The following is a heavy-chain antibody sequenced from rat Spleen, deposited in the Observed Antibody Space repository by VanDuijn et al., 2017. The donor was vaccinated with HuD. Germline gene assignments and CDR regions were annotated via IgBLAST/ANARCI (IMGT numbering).Heavy chain of an antibody. V-gene: IGHV5-29*01. CDR3: ARRGFGVFAY. Sequence: EVLLMESGGGLVQPGRSLKLSCAASGFTFSDYNMAWVRQAPRKGLEWVASITNTGGSIYYPDSVKGRFTISRDNAKSTLYLQMDSLRSEDTATYYCARRGFGVFAYWGQGTLVTVSS. J-gene: IGHJ3*01. CDR1: GFTFSDYN. CDR2: ITNTGGSI. D-gene: IGHD4-3*01.